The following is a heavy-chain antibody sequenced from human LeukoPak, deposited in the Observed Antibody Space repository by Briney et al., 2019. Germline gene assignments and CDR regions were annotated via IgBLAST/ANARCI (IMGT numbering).Heavy chain of an antibody. J-gene: IGHJ3*02. D-gene: IGHD5-12*01. CDR1: GYSFTSYW. Sequence: GESLKISCKGSGYSFTSYWIGWVRQMPGKGLEWMGIIYPGDSDTRYSPSFQGQVTISADKSISTAYLQWSSLKASDTAMYYCATSRYSGYDLDAFDIWGQGTMVTVSS. V-gene: IGHV5-51*01. CDR2: IYPGDSDT. CDR3: ATSRYSGYDLDAFDI.